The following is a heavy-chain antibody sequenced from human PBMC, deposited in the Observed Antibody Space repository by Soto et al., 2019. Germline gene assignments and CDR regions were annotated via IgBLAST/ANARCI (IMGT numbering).Heavy chain of an antibody. Sequence: EVQLLESGGGLVQPGGSLRLSCAASGFTFSNYAMTWVHQAPGKWLEWVSVITGSGGGTYFVDSVKGRFTISRDNSKNTVYLQMNSLRAEDTAVYYCAKRPLTAAAFDYWGQGTLVTVSS. CDR2: ITGSGGGT. CDR3: AKRPLTAAAFDY. CDR1: GFTFSNYA. V-gene: IGHV3-23*01. D-gene: IGHD6-13*01. J-gene: IGHJ4*02.